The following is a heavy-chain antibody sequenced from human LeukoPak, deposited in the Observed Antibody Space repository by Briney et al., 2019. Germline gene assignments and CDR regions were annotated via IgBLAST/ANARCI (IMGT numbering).Heavy chain of an antibody. CDR1: GYTFTNYG. Sequence: GASVKVSCKASGYTFTNYGISWVRQAPGQGLEWMGWVSAYNGKTNYAQKLQGRVTMTTDTSTSTAYMELRSLRSDDTAVYYCARDAMQWLPNNWFDPWGQGTLVTVSS. D-gene: IGHD5-12*01. V-gene: IGHV1-18*01. CDR2: VSAYNGKT. J-gene: IGHJ5*02. CDR3: ARDAMQWLPNNWFDP.